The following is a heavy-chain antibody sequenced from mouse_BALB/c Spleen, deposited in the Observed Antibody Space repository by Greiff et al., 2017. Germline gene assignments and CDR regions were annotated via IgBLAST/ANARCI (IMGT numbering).Heavy chain of an antibody. J-gene: IGHJ3*01. Sequence: VQLQQSGPELVKPGASVKIPCKASGYTFTDYNMDWVKQSHGKSLEWIGDINPNNGGTIYNQKFKGKATLTVDKSSSTAYMELRSLTSEDTAVYYCARSGPYYGNPIAWFAYWGQGTLVTVSA. CDR2: INPNNGGT. D-gene: IGHD2-10*01. CDR3: ARSGPYYGNPIAWFAY. V-gene: IGHV1-18*01. CDR1: GYTFTDYN.